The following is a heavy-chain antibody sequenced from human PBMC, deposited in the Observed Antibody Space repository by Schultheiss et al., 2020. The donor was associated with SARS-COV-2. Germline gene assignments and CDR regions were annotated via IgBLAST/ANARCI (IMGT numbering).Heavy chain of an antibody. J-gene: IGHJ4*02. D-gene: IGHD2-15*01. CDR3: TTAEGYCSGGSCPQRY. CDR2: IKSKTDGGTT. V-gene: IGHV3-15*01. Sequence: GESLKISCAASGFTFSNAWMSWVRQAPGKGLEWVGRIKSKTDGGTTDYAAPVKGRFTISRDDSKNTLYLQMNSLKTEDTAVYYCTTAEGYCSGGSCPQRYWGQGTLVTVSS. CDR1: GFTFSNAW.